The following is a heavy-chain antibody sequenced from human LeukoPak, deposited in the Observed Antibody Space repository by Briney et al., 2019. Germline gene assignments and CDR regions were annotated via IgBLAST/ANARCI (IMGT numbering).Heavy chain of an antibody. CDR1: GFTFSSYW. CDR2: VSGSGGTT. CDR3: ATSAGWYNYFVMAV. D-gene: IGHD2-15*01. J-gene: IGHJ6*02. V-gene: IGHV3-23*01. Sequence: GGSLRLSCAVSGFTFSSYWMSWVRQAPGKGLEWVSTVSGSGGTTHYAESVKGRFTISRDNSKSTLYLQMNSLRAEDTALYYCATSAGWYNYFVMAVWGQGTTVTVSS.